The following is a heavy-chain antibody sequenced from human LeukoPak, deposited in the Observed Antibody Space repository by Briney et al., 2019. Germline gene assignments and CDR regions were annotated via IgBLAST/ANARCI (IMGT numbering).Heavy chain of an antibody. CDR1: GFTFSNYG. V-gene: IGHV3-7*01. J-gene: IGHJ3*02. Sequence: GGSLRLSCAASGFTFSNYGMHWVRQAPGKGLEWVANINQDGTEKHYVDSVKGRFTISRDNAKNSLSLQMNSLRVEDTAVYYCARQYSSGWYGAFDIWGQGTMVTVSS. CDR3: ARQYSSGWYGAFDI. CDR2: INQDGTEK. D-gene: IGHD6-19*01.